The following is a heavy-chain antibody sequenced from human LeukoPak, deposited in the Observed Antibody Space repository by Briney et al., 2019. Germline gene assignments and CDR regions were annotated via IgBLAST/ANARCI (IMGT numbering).Heavy chain of an antibody. D-gene: IGHD3-10*01. V-gene: IGHV4-59*02. CDR2: IHSSGST. CDR1: GDSVSGYY. J-gene: IGHJ4*02. CDR3: ARGYDFWSGYYMAYYYGSGSYYPYYFDY. Sequence: SETLSLTCGVSGDSVSGYYWSWIRRPPEKGLEWIGYIHSSGSTNYSPSLKSRLALSVDKSKNQFSLKLSSVTAADTAVYYCARGYDFWSGYYMAYYYGSGSYYPYYFDYWGQGTLVTVSS.